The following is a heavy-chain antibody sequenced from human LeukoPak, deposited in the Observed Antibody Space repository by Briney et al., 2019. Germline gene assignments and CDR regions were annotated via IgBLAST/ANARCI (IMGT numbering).Heavy chain of an antibody. CDR2: INPSGGST. J-gene: IGHJ4*02. V-gene: IGHV1-46*01. D-gene: IGHD6-6*01. Sequence: ASVKVSCKXSGYTFTSYYMHWVRQAPGQGLEWMGIINPSGGSTSYSQKFQGRVTMTRDTSTSTVYMELSRLRSEDTAVYYCARAEQLAEFDYWGQGTLVTVSS. CDR3: ARAEQLAEFDY. CDR1: GYTFTSYY.